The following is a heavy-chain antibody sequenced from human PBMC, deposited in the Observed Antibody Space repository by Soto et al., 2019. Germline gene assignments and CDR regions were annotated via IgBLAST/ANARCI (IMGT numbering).Heavy chain of an antibody. D-gene: IGHD2-2*01. CDR3: ATASEGGIVVVPAALNYYYYYGMDV. Sequence: GGSLRLSCAASGFTFSSYAMSWVRQAPGKGLEWVSAISGSGISTFYADSVKGRFTISRDNSKNTVYLQMNSLRAEDTAVYYCATASEGGIVVVPAALNYYYYYGMDVWGQGTTVTVSS. CDR1: GFTFSSYA. V-gene: IGHV3-23*01. CDR2: ISGSGIST. J-gene: IGHJ6*02.